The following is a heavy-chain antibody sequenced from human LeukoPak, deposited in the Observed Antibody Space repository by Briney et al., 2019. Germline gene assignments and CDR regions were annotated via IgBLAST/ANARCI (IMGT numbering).Heavy chain of an antibody. J-gene: IGHJ6*02. D-gene: IGHD2-8*01. V-gene: IGHV3-7*05. CDR1: GFAFSSYW. Sequence: PGGSLRLSCAAPGFAFSSYWMSWVRQAPGKGLEWVANIKPDGSGKYYVDSVKGRFTISRDNAKNSLYLQMNSLRAEDTAMYYCARFGVPYGVDVWGQGTTVTVSS. CDR2: IKPDGSGK. CDR3: ARFGVPYGVDV.